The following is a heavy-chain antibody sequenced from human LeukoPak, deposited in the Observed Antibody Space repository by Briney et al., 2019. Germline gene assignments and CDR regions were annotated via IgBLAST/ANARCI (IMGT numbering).Heavy chain of an antibody. CDR1: GGSISNSGYY. CDR2: IYYSGST. V-gene: IGHV4-39*01. Sequence: SETLSLTCTVSGGSISNSGYYWGCIRQPAGKGLEWIGNIYYSGSTYYNPPLKSRVTLSVDTSKNQFSLKMTSVTAADTAVYYCARSPFNYYQAFDPWGQGTLVTVSS. D-gene: IGHD4-11*01. CDR3: ARSPFNYYQAFDP. J-gene: IGHJ5*02.